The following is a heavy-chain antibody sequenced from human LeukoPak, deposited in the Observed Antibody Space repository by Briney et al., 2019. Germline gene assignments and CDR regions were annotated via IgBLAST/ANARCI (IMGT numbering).Heavy chain of an antibody. D-gene: IGHD3-10*01. V-gene: IGHV3-23*01. Sequence: GGSLRLSCAASGFTLSRYSMTWVRQAPGKGLDWVAAISGSGGSTYYADSVKGRFTVSRDNSKNTLYLQINSVRDEDTAVYYCAKDERFGEFPLGTFDCWGQGTLVTVSS. CDR3: AKDERFGEFPLGTFDC. CDR2: ISGSGGST. J-gene: IGHJ4*02. CDR1: GFTLSRYS.